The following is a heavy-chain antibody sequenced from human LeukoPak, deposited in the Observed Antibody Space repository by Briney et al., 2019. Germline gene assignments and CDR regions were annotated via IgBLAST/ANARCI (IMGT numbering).Heavy chain of an antibody. J-gene: IGHJ4*02. CDR2: ISGSGGST. Sequence: GGSLRLSCAASGFTFSSYAMSWVRQAPGKGLEWVSAISGSGGSTYYADSVKARFTISRDNSKNTLYLQMNSLRAEDTAVYYCANRCSSTSCYYYWGQGTLVTVSS. CDR3: ANRCSSTSCYYY. CDR1: GFTFSSYA. V-gene: IGHV3-23*01. D-gene: IGHD2-2*01.